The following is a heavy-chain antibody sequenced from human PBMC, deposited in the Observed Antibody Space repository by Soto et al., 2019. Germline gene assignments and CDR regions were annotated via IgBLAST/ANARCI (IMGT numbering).Heavy chain of an antibody. V-gene: IGHV4-30-4*01. CDR2: IYYSGST. CDR1: GGSISSGDYY. Sequence: SETLSLTCTVSGGSISSGDYYWSWIRQPPGKGLEWIGYIYYSGSTNYNPSLKSRVTISVDTSKNQFSLKLSSVTAADTAVYYCARQKSRYYFDYWGQGTLVTVSS. CDR3: ARQKSRYYFDY. J-gene: IGHJ4*02.